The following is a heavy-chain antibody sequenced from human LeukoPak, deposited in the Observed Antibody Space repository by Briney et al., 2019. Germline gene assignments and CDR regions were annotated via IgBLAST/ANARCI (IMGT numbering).Heavy chain of an antibody. V-gene: IGHV1-2*06. CDR1: GYTFTGYY. CDR2: INPNSCST. CDR3: ARDTTLAGRYFYYYMDV. Sequence: ASVKVSCKASGYTFTGYYMHWVRQAPGQGLDWMGRINPNSCSTNYAHKFQGRVTITRATSISTAYMELSRLRSDDTAVYCCARDTTLAGRYFYYYMDVWGKGTTVTVSS. D-gene: IGHD2/OR15-2a*01. J-gene: IGHJ6*03.